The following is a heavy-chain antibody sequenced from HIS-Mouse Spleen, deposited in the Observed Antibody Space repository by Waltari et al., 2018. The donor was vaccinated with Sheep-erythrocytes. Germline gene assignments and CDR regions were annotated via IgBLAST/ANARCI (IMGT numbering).Heavy chain of an antibody. Sequence: QVQLVQSGAEVKKPGASVKVSCKASGDTFTGYYMHWVRQAPGQGLEWIGWFKRVRCGTNDAQNFQGCVTLTRDTSISTAYMGLSRLRSDGTAVYYCATGRSCSSTSCYFDYWGQGTLVTVSS. CDR2: FKRVRCGT. V-gene: IGHV1-2*04. CDR1: GDTFTGYY. D-gene: IGHD2-2*01. J-gene: IGHJ4*02. CDR3: ATGRSCSSTSCYFDY.